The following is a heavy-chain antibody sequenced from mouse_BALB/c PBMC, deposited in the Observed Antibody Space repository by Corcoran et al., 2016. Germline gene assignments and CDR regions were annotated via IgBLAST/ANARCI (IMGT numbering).Heavy chain of an antibody. D-gene: IGHD4-1*01. CDR3: ARRVNWDRYGDVDV. J-gene: IGHJ1*01. CDR1: GYTFTSYV. V-gene: IGHV1S136*01. CDR2: INPYNDGT. Sequence: EVQLQQSGPVLVKPGASVKISCTASGYTFTSYVMHWVKQKPGQGLEWIGYINPYNDGTKYNEKFKGKATLTADKSSSTAYMELSSLTSEDSAVYYCARRVNWDRYGDVDVWGAGTTVTVS.